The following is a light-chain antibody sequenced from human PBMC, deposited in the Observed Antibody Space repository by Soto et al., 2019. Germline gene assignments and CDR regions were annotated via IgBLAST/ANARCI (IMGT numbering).Light chain of an antibody. CDR1: SSDVGGYKY. Sequence: QSVLTQPRSVSGSPGQSVTISCTGTSSDVGGYKYVSWYQQHPDKAPKLIIYDVSQRPSGVPDRFSGSNSGSTASLIISGLQAEDEADYYCCSYAGSYTSFGGGTKLTVL. V-gene: IGLV2-11*01. J-gene: IGLJ2*01. CDR3: CSYAGSYTS. CDR2: DVS.